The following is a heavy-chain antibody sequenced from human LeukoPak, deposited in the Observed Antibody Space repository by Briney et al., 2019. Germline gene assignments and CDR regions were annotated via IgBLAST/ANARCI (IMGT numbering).Heavy chain of an antibody. CDR2: ISGSGTST. V-gene: IGHV3-23*01. J-gene: IGHJ3*02. D-gene: IGHD1-26*01. CDR1: GFTFSSYG. CDR3: ANRGATTNAFDI. Sequence: GGTLRLSCAASGFTFSSYGMSWVRQAPGKGLEWVSGISGSGTSTYYADSVKGRFTISRDNSKNTLSLQMNSLRAEDTAVYYCANRGATTNAFDIWGKGQWSPSLQ.